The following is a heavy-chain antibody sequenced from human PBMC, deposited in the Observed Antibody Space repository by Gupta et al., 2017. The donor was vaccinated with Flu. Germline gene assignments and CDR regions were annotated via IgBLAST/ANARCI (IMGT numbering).Heavy chain of an antibody. Sequence: QAPGKGLEWVSCITGSGAATYYADSVEGRFSISRDNSNSTLYLQMNSLRAEDTAVYYCAKDDDLYYYYHGMDVWGQGTTVTVSS. V-gene: IGHV3-23*01. CDR2: ITGSGAAT. CDR3: AKDDDLYYYYHGMDV. J-gene: IGHJ6*02.